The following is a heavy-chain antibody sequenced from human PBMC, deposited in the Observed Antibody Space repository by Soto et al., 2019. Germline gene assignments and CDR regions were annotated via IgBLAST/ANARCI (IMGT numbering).Heavy chain of an antibody. J-gene: IGHJ4*02. V-gene: IGHV4-39*01. Sequence: SETLSLTCAVSGGSISSSSYYWGWIRQPPGKGLGWIGSIYYSGSTYYNPSLKSRVTISVDTSKNQFSLKLSSVTAADTAVYYCARHTPAISISDHWGQGTLVTVSS. CDR3: ARHTPAISISDH. D-gene: IGHD2-15*01. CDR1: GGSISSSSYY. CDR2: IYYSGST.